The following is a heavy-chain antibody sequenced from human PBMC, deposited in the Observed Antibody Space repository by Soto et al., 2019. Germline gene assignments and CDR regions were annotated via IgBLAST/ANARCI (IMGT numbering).Heavy chain of an antibody. CDR3: ARGGSLYWYFDL. CDR2: INAGNGNT. CDR1: GYTFTSYA. V-gene: IGHV1-3*01. D-gene: IGHD1-26*01. J-gene: IGHJ2*01. Sequence: ASVKVSCKASGYTFTSYAMNWVRQAPGQRLEWMGWINAGNGNTKYSQKFQGRVTITRDTSASTAYMELSSLRSEDTAVYYCARGGSLYWYFDLWGRGTLVTVSS.